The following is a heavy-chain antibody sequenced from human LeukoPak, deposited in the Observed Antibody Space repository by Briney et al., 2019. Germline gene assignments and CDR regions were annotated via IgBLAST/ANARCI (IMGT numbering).Heavy chain of an antibody. CDR1: GLTFSNYW. D-gene: IGHD3-3*01. V-gene: IGHV3-7*01. CDR2: IKEDESLK. Sequence: GGSLRLSCAASGLTFSNYWVIWIRQAPGKGLEWVANIKEDESLKYYVDSVKGRFTISRDNAKNSMYLQMNSLRAEDTAVYYCARDSGGKITISGVVIWFDAFDAWGRGTMVTVSS. J-gene: IGHJ3*01. CDR3: ARDSGGKITISGVVIWFDAFDA.